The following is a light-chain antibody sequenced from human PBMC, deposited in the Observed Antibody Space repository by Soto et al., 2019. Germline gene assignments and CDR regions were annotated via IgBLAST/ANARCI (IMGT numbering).Light chain of an antibody. CDR2: GAS. J-gene: IGKJ1*01. CDR1: QSVSINY. Sequence: EIVLTQSPGTLSLSPGERATLSCRASQSVSINYLAWYQQKPGQAPRLLIYGASSRATGIPDRFSGSGSGTEFTLTISRLEPEDFAVYYCQQYGSSPWWTFGQGTKVEIK. V-gene: IGKV3-20*01. CDR3: QQYGSSPWWT.